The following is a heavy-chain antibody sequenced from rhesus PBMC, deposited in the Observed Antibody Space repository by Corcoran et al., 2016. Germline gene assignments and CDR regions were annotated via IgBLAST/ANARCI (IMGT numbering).Heavy chain of an antibody. CDR2: INGKSVRT. Sequence: VQLQESGRGLVKPSETLSLTCAVSGGSFRSYWLSWIRQPRGKGLEWIGEINGKSVRTNYHPPLKSRGTSAKDWAKNQCALRRRSVTASGTAGYDWARSRAPDYWGQGVRVTVSS. CDR1: GGSFRSYW. V-gene: IGHV4-80*01. CDR3: ARSRAPDY. J-gene: IGHJ4*01. D-gene: IGHD2-15*01.